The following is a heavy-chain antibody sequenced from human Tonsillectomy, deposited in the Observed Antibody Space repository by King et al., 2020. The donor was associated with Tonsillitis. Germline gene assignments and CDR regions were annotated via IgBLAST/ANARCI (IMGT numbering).Heavy chain of an antibody. CDR1: GFTFSSYA. V-gene: IGHV3-30-3*01. D-gene: IGHD2-15*01. CDR3: ARETYCSGGSCYGNWFDP. CDR2: ISHAGNNK. Sequence: VQLVESGGGVVQPGRSLRLSCAASGFTFSSYAMHWVRQAPGQGLEWVAVISHAGNNKYYAESVKGRFTISRDNSKNTLYLQMNSLRAEDTAVYYCARETYCSGGSCYGNWFDPWGQGTLVTVSS. J-gene: IGHJ5*02.